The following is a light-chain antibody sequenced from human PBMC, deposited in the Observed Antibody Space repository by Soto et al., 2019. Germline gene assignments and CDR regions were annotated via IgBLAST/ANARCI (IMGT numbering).Light chain of an antibody. CDR1: SSDVGSYNL. CDR2: EGS. Sequence: QSVLTQPASVAGSPGQSITISCTGTSSDVGSYNLVSWYQQHPGKAPKLMIYEGSKRPSGVSNRFSGSKSGNTASLTISGLQAEDEADYSCCSYAGSSASYVVFGGGTQLTVL. CDR3: CSYAGSSASYVV. J-gene: IGLJ2*01. V-gene: IGLV2-23*01.